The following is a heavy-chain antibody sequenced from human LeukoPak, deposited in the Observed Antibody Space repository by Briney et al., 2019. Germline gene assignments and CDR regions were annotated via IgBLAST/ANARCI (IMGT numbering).Heavy chain of an antibody. CDR1: GFTFSSYD. D-gene: IGHD6-13*01. CDR3: ARAAYSSTWSSRYFDL. V-gene: IGHV3-13*01. Sequence: GGSLRLSCAASGFTFSSYDIHWVRQATGKGLEWGSGIGTAGEIYYPGSVKGRFTISRENTKNALYLEMNSRRAGETAVSYCARAAYSSTWSSRYFDLWGRGTLVTVSS. J-gene: IGHJ2*01. CDR2: IGTAGEI.